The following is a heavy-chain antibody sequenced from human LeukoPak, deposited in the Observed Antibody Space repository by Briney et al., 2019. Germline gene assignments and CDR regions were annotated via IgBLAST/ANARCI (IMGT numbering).Heavy chain of an antibody. CDR1: GYTFTSYG. CDR2: ISTYNGNT. D-gene: IGHD7-27*01. CDR3: ARDFRTGFDY. J-gene: IGHJ4*02. Sequence: ASVKVSCKASGYTFTSYGISWVRQAPGQGLEWLGWISTYNGNTHYAQKLQGRVTMTTDTSTTTAYMELRSLRSDDTAVYYCARDFRTGFDYWGQGTLVTVSS. V-gene: IGHV1-18*01.